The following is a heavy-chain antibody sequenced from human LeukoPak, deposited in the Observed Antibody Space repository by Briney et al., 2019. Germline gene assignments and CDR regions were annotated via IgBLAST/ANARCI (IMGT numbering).Heavy chain of an antibody. D-gene: IGHD3-22*01. V-gene: IGHV3-21*01. CDR3: ARGEGYYHDSSGYLDY. J-gene: IGHJ4*02. CDR2: ISSSSSYI. Sequence: GGSLRLSCAASGFTFSSYSMNWVRQAPGKGLEWVSSISSSSSYIYYADSVKGRFTISRDNAKNSLYLQMNSLRAEDTAVYYCARGEGYYHDSSGYLDYWGQGTLVTVSS. CDR1: GFTFSSYS.